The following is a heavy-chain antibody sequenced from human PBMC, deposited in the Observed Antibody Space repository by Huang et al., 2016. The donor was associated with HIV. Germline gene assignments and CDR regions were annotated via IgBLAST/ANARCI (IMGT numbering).Heavy chain of an antibody. CDR1: GGSISNNDYY. V-gene: IGHV4-39*01. Sequence: QLHLQESGPGLVKPSETLSLICTVSGGSISNNDYYWGGIRQSPGKGLECIGSVSYSGTTSYNPSLKSRVTISMDMSKNEFSLRLRSLSAADSAIYYCARHCPLQYRDLWTGFSYYFDFWGQGSPVTVSS. J-gene: IGHJ4*02. CDR3: ARHCPLQYRDLWTGFSYYFDF. CDR2: VSYSGTT. D-gene: IGHD3-3*01.